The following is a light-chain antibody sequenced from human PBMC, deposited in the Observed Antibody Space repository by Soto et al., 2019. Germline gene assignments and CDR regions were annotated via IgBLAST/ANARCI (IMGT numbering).Light chain of an antibody. Sequence: QSVLTQPASVSGSPGQSITISCTGTSSDVGDYNYVSWYQQHPGKAPKLMIFDVSNRPSGVSNRFSGSKSGNTASLTISGLQAEDEADYYCSSYTSSSTRVFGTGTK. CDR3: SSYTSSSTRV. CDR2: DVS. CDR1: SSDVGDYNY. V-gene: IGLV2-14*01. J-gene: IGLJ1*01.